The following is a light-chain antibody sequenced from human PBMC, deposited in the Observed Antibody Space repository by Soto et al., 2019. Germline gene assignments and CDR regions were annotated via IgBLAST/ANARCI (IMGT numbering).Light chain of an antibody. V-gene: IGKV3-15*01. J-gene: IGKJ4*01. Sequence: EMVMTQSPASLSVSPREPVTLSCRASRSISNNLAWYQQKPGQAPRLLIYGASTSATGSPARFSGSGSATEFTPTINSLQSEDFAIYYCQQHNNWPVVTFGGGTRVEIK. CDR2: GAS. CDR3: QQHNNWPVVT. CDR1: RSISNN.